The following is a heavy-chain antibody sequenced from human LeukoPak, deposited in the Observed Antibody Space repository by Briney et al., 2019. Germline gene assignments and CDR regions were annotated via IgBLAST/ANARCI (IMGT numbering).Heavy chain of an antibody. CDR3: ARDSLRWLDAFDI. V-gene: IGHV3-53*01. D-gene: IGHD4-23*01. J-gene: IGHJ3*02. CDR2: IYSGGST. Sequence: GGSLRLSCAASGFTVNSNYMSWVRQAPGKGLEWVSVIYSGGSTYYADSVKGRFTISRDNSKNTLYLQMNSLRAEDTAVYYCARDSLRWLDAFDIWGQGTMVTVSS. CDR1: GFTVNSNY.